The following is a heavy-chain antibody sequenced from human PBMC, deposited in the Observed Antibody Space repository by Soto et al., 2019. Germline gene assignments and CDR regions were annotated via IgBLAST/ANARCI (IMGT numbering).Heavy chain of an antibody. CDR3: AKDYGGSDGYFDF. CDR1: GFTFSSYA. J-gene: IGHJ4*02. Sequence: GGSLRLSCAASGFTFSSYAMSWVRQPPGKGLEWVSTISGSGGATYYADSVKGRFTISRDNSKNTLYLQMNSLRAEDTAVFYCAKDYGGSDGYFDFWGQGTLVTVSS. D-gene: IGHD2-15*01. V-gene: IGHV3-23*01. CDR2: ISGSGGAT.